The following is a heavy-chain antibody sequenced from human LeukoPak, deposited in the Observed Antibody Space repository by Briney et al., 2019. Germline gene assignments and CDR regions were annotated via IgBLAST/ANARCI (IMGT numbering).Heavy chain of an antibody. D-gene: IGHD2-15*01. V-gene: IGHV3-66*01. CDR2: IYSGGTT. CDR3: ARETLEGYDY. J-gene: IGHJ4*02. Sequence: GGSLRLSCAASGFTVSSNYMSWVRQAPGKGLEWVTVIYSGGTTYYADSVKGRFTISRDTSKNTVYLQMNSLRAEDTAVYYCARETLEGYDYWGREPWSPSP. CDR1: GFTVSSNY.